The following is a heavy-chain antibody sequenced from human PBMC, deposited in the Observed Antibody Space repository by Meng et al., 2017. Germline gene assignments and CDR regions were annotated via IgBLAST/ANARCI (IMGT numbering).Heavy chain of an antibody. CDR3: AREGSVDFDY. D-gene: IGHD3-10*01. CDR1: EYTFTSDA. J-gene: IGHJ4*02. V-gene: IGHV7-4-1*01. CDR2: INTNTGNP. Sequence: QLVQSASVLNKPGPALTVSCKASEYTFTSDAMNWVRQAPGQGLEWMGWINTNTGNPTYAQSFTGPFVFSLDTSVSTAYLLICSLTAEDTAVYYCAREGSVDFDYWGQGTLVTVSS.